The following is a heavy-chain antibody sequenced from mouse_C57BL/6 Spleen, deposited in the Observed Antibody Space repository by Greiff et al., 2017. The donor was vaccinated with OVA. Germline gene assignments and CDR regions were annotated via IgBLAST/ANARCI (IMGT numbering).Heavy chain of an antibody. CDR1: GFNIKDYY. D-gene: IGHD1-1*01. CDR3: TPYGSGFAY. CDR2: IDPEDGDT. J-gene: IGHJ3*01. Sequence: VQLQQPGAELVRPGASVKLSCTASGFNIKDYYMHWVKQRPEQGLEWIGRIDPEDGDTEYAPKFQGKATMTADTSSNTAYLQLSSLTSEDTAVYYCTPYGSGFAYWGQGTLVTVSA. V-gene: IGHV14-1*01.